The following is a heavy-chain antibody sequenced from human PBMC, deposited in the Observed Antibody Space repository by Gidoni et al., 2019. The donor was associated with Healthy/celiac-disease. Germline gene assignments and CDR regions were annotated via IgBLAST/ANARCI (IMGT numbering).Heavy chain of an antibody. CDR1: GGSFSGYY. CDR2: INHSGST. J-gene: IGHJ4*02. CDR3: ASYSSSWYKGLGY. D-gene: IGHD6-13*01. V-gene: IGHV4-34*01. Sequence: QVQLQQWGAGLLKPSETLSITCAVYGGSFSGYYWSWIRQPPGKGLEWIGEINHSGSTNYNPSLKSRVTISVDTSKNQFSLKLSSVTAADTAVYYCASYSSSWYKGLGYWGQGTLVTVSS.